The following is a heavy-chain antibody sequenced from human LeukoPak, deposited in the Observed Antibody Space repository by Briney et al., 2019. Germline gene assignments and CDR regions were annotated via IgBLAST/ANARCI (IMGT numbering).Heavy chain of an antibody. J-gene: IGHJ4*02. CDR2: IWYDGSNK. Sequence: GGSLRLSCAASGFTFSSYGMHWVRQAPGKGLEWVAVIWYDGSNKYYADSVKGRFTISRDNSKNTLYLQMNSLRAEDTAVYYCARGDYGDYSSPDYWGQGTLVTVSS. V-gene: IGHV3-33*01. CDR1: GFTFSSYG. CDR3: ARGDYGDYSSPDY. D-gene: IGHD4-17*01.